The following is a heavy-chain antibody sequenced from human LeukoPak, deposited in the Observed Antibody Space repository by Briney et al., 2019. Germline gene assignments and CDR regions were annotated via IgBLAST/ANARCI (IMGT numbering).Heavy chain of an antibody. V-gene: IGHV1-18*01. J-gene: IGHJ6*03. CDR1: GYTFTSYG. CDR2: ISAYNGNT. D-gene: IGHD1-26*01. CDR3: ARVMGVPTYSGTFYYYYMDV. Sequence: ASVKVSCKASGYTFTSYGISWVRQAPGQGLEWMGWISAYNGNTNYAQKLQGRVTMTTDTSTSTAYMELRSLRSDDTAVCYCARVMGVPTYSGTFYYYYMDVWGKGTTVTVSS.